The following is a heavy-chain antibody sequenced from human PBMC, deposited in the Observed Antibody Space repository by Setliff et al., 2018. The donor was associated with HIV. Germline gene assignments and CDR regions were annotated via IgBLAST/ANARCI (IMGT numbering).Heavy chain of an antibody. CDR1: GGSISSGSYY. D-gene: IGHD2-21*02. V-gene: IGHV4-61*02. CDR2: MYTSGST. CDR3: ARGPYCGGDCYSSYYYGMDV. J-gene: IGHJ6*02. Sequence: SETLSLTCTFSGGSISSGSYYWSWIRQPAGKGLEWIGRMYTSGSTNYNPSLKSRVTISVDTSKNQFSLKLSSVTAADTAVYYCARGPYCGGDCYSSYYYGMDVWGQGTTVTVSS.